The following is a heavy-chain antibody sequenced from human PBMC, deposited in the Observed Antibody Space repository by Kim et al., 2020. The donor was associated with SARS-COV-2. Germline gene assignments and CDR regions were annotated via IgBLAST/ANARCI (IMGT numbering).Heavy chain of an antibody. CDR2: ISGSGGST. J-gene: IGHJ4*02. D-gene: IGHD6-19*01. Sequence: GGSLRLSCAASGFTFSSYAMSWVRQAPGKGLEWVSAISGSGGSTYYADSVKGRFTISRDNSKNTLYLQMNSLRAADTAVYYCAKVEQWLAGSWVTPPDYWGQGTLVTVSS. CDR3: AKVEQWLAGSWVTPPDY. V-gene: IGHV3-23*01. CDR1: GFTFSSYA.